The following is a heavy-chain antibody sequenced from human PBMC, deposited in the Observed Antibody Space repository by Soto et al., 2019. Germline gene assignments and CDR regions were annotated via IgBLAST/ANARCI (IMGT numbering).Heavy chain of an antibody. D-gene: IGHD2-2*01. CDR3: ARHLKSASMTTDY. CDR1: GGSISSSSYY. J-gene: IGHJ4*02. V-gene: IGHV4-39*01. Sequence: SETLSLTCNVSGGSISSSSYYWGWIRQPPGKGLEWIGSIYYSGSTYYNPSLKSRVTISVGTSKNQFSLKLSSVTAADTAVYYCARHLKSASMTTDYWGQGTLVTVSS. CDR2: IYYSGST.